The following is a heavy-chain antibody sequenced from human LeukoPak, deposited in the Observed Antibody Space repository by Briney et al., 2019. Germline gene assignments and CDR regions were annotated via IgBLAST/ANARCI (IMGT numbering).Heavy chain of an antibody. V-gene: IGHV3-48*02. CDR1: GFTFSNYA. J-gene: IGHJ4*02. D-gene: IGHD2-21*02. Sequence: GGSLRLSCAASGFTFSNYAMTWVRLAPGKGLEWVSGISGSGGTIYYADSVKGRFTISRDNAKNSLYPQMNSLRDEDTAVYYCTRDRLKFDCWGQGTLVTVSS. CDR3: TRDRLKFDC. CDR2: ISGSGGTI.